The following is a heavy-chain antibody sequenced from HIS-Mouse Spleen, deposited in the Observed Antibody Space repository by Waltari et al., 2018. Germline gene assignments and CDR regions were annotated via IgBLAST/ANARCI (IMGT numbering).Heavy chain of an antibody. D-gene: IGHD6-19*01. CDR1: GGSFSGYY. CDR2: INHSGST. CDR3: ARGPAIAVAGAFDI. V-gene: IGHV4-34*01. J-gene: IGHJ3*02. Sequence: QVQLQQWGAGLLKPSETLSLTCAVYGGSFSGYYWSWICQPPGKGLEWIGEINHSGSTNYNPSLKSRVTISVDTSKNQFSLKLSSVTAADTAVYYCARGPAIAVAGAFDIWGQGTMVTVSS.